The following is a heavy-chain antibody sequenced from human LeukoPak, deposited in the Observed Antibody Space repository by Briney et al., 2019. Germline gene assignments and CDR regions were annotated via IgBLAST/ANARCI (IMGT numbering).Heavy chain of an antibody. CDR1: GGSFSGYY. CDR2: INHGGST. D-gene: IGHD2-15*01. J-gene: IGHJ6*02. Sequence: SETLSLTCAVYGGSFSGYYWSWIRQPPGKGLEWIGEINHGGSTNYDPSLKSRVTISVDTSKNQFSLKLSSVIAADAAVYYCARGPRYCSGGSCYSYYYYGMDVWGQGTTVTVSS. CDR3: ARGPRYCSGGSCYSYYYYGMDV. V-gene: IGHV4-34*01.